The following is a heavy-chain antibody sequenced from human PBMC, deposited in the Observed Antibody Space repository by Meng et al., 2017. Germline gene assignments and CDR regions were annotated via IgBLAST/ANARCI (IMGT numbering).Heavy chain of an antibody. CDR1: GYTFTSYD. D-gene: IGHD3-10*01. CDR2: MNPNSGNT. Sequence: QLSQSGAKLKKPGSSLKVTCKASGYTFTSYDIHWVRQATGQGLEWMGWMNPNSGNTGYAQKFQGRVTMTMNTSISTAYMELSSLRSEDTAVYYCARHPAGGWGQGTLVTVSS. V-gene: IGHV1-8*01. J-gene: IGHJ4*02. CDR3: ARHPAGG.